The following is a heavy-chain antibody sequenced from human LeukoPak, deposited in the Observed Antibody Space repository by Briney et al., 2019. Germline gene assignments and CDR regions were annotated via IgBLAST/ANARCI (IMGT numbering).Heavy chain of an antibody. CDR3: ARAYYYDSSGYGFDY. V-gene: IGHV3-21*05. J-gene: IGHJ4*02. CDR1: GFTFSSYE. Sequence: PGGSLRLSCAASGFTFSSYEMNWVRQAPGKGLEWVSYISSSSSYIYYADSVKGRFTISRDNAKNSLYLQMNSLRAEDTAVYYCARAYYYDSSGYGFDYWGQGTLVTVSS. D-gene: IGHD3-22*01. CDR2: ISSSSSYI.